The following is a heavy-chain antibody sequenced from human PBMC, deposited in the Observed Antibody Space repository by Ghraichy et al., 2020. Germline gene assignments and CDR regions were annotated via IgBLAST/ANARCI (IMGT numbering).Heavy chain of an antibody. CDR1: GGSISSYY. V-gene: IGHV4-4*09. D-gene: IGHD5-18*01. Sequence: SETLSLTCTVSGGSISSYYWSWIRQPPEKGLEWIGYIYTSGSTNYNPSLKSRVTISVDTSKNQFSLKLSSVTAADTAVYYCARQHRGYSYLDYWGQGTLVTVSS. CDR2: IYTSGST. J-gene: IGHJ4*02. CDR3: ARQHRGYSYLDY.